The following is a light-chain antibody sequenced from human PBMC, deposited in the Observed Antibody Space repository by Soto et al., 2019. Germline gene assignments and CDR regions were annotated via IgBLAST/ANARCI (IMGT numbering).Light chain of an antibody. CDR3: QQYHTWPPLT. CDR1: QSVSSK. J-gene: IGKJ4*01. V-gene: IGKV3-15*01. Sequence: EIVMTQSPPTLSVSPGESATLSCWASQSVSSKLAWYQQRPGQAPRLLIYGAFTRSTGVPARFSGSWSGTEFTLTITSRQSEDFAVYYCQQYHTWPPLTFGGGTKVEIK. CDR2: GAF.